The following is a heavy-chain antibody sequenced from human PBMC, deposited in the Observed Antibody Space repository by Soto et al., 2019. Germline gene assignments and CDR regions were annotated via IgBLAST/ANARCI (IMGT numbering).Heavy chain of an antibody. Sequence: EVQLLESGGDLVQSGGSLRLSCEASGFTFNDFGMSWVRQTPGKGLEWVSTLNHDGRNTHYAASVEGRCTISRDNSKNTLSIQLGSLRAEDTEIYYCAKDAGNEERLFDYWGRGTLVTVSS. V-gene: IGHV3-23*01. J-gene: IGHJ4*02. CDR3: AKDAGNEERLFDY. CDR2: LNHDGRNT. CDR1: GFTFNDFG.